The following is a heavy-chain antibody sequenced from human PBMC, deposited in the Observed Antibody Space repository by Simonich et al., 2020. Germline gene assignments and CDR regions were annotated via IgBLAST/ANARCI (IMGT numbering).Heavy chain of an antibody. V-gene: IGHV4-38-2*01. CDR1: GSSISSGYY. CDR2: IYHSGST. D-gene: IGHD6-13*01. Sequence: QVQLQESGPGLVKPSETLSLTCAVSGSSISSGYYWGCIRQPPGRGLEWIGGIYHSGSTYYNPALKSRVTISVDTSKNQFSLKLSSVTAADTAVYYCARVGYSNYYYYGMDVWGQGTTVTVSS. J-gene: IGHJ6*02. CDR3: ARVGYSNYYYYGMDV.